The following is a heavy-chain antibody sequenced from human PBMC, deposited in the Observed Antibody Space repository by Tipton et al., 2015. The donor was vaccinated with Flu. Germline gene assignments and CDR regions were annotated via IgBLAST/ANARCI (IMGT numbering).Heavy chain of an antibody. CDR2: IYHTGTT. Sequence: TLSLTCTVSGDSISSGDYSWTWIRQPPGKGLEWIGYIYHTGTTDYSPSLKSRVTMSVDRSKNQISLQLKSVIASDTAVYYCARGVGGFDSNYFCCDLWGRGTVVTVST. V-gene: IGHV4-30-2*01. D-gene: IGHD5-12*01. CDR3: ARGVGGFDSNYFCCDL. J-gene: IGHJ2*01. CDR1: GDSISSGDYS.